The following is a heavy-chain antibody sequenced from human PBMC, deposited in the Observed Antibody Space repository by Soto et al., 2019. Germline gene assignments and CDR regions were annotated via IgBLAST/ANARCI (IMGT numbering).Heavy chain of an antibody. CDR2: IYYSGTT. V-gene: IGHV4-39*01. CDR1: GGSIYTTSDY. J-gene: IGHJ4*02. D-gene: IGHD3-10*01. CDR3: ARGPNYGSGSYFDY. Sequence: SETLSLTCTVSGGSIYTTSDYWGWIRKARGKGLEWIGSIYYSGTTYHNPPLKSRVTISVDTSKNQFSLKLSSVTAADTATYFCARGPNYGSGSYFDYWGQGTLVTVSS.